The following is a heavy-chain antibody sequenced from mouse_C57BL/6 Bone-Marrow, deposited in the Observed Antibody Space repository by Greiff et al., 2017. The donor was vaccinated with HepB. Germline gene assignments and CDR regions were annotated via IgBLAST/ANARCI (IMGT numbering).Heavy chain of an antibody. Sequence: EVQRVESGGDLVKPGGSLKLSCAASGFTFSSYGMSWVRQTPDKRLEWVATISSGGSYTYYPDSVKGRFTISRDNAKNTLYLQMSSLKSEDTAMYYCARRAYGTYAMDYWGQGTSVTVSS. V-gene: IGHV5-6*01. CDR2: ISSGGSYT. CDR1: GFTFSSYG. D-gene: IGHD2-1*01. CDR3: ARRAYGTYAMDY. J-gene: IGHJ4*01.